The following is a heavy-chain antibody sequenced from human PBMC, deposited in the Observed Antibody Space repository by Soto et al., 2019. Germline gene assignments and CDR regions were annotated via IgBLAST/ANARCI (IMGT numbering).Heavy chain of an antibody. V-gene: IGHV1-18*01. D-gene: IGHD1-26*01. CDR2: IDPKNGNT. J-gene: IGHJ5*02. CDR1: AYTFTRYG. Sequence: QVQLVQSGAEVKKPGASVKVSCKASAYTFTRYGISWVRQAPGQGLEWMGWIDPKNGNTYYAEKLQGRVTMTTDTSTSTAYMDLRSLRSDDTALYYCARDWDFVMSTNCFDPWGQGTLVTVSS. CDR3: ARDWDFVMSTNCFDP.